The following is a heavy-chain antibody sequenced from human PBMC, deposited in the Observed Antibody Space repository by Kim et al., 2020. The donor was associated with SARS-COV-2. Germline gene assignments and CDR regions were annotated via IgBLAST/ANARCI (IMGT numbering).Heavy chain of an antibody. D-gene: IGHD3-22*01. Sequence: GGSLRLSCAASGFTFSSYAMSWVRQAPGKGLEWVSAISGSGGSTYYADSVKGRFTISRDNSKNTLYLQMNSLRAEDTAVYYCAKGPYDSSGYYPSTDYWGQGTLVTVSS. CDR3: AKGPYDSSGYYPSTDY. CDR2: ISGSGGST. V-gene: IGHV3-23*01. J-gene: IGHJ4*02. CDR1: GFTFSSYA.